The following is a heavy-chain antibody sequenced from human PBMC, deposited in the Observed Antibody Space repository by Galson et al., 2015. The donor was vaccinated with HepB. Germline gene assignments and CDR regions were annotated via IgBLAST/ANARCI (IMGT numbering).Heavy chain of an antibody. J-gene: IGHJ3*02. CDR2: IYSGGST. CDR1: GFNVSDNY. CDR3: ARVLRLYYAFDI. V-gene: IGHV3-53*01. Sequence: SLRLSCAASGFNVSDNYMSWVRQAPGKGLEWVSVIYSGGSTYYADSVKGRFIVSTDNSKKTLFLQMNSLRAEDTAVYYCARVLRLYYAFDIWGQGTMVTVSP. D-gene: IGHD3-16*02.